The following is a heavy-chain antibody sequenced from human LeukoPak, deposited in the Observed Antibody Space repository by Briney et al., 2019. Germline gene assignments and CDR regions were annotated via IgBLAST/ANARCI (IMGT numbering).Heavy chain of an antibody. CDR3: AKIPYYYGSGSYYNNKDY. D-gene: IGHD3-10*01. V-gene: IGHV3-23*01. CDR2: ISGSGGST. J-gene: IGHJ4*02. CDR1: GFTFSSYA. Sequence: PGGSLRLSSAASGFTFSSYAMSWVRQAPGKGLEWVSAISGSGGSTYYADSVKGRFTISRDNSKNTLYLQMNSLRAEDTAVYYCAKIPYYYGSGSYYNNKDYWGQGTLVTVSS.